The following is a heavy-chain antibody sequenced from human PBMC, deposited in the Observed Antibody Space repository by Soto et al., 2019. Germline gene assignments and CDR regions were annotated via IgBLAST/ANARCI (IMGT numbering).Heavy chain of an antibody. D-gene: IGHD5-12*01. CDR2: TYYRSKWYN. Sequence: SQTLSLTCAISGDSVSSNSAAWNWIRQSPSRGLEWLGRTYYRSKWYNDYAVSVKSRITINPDTSKNQFSLQLNSVTPEDTAVYYCARDQVATPPRPYHYYGMGVWGQGTTVTVSS. J-gene: IGHJ6*02. CDR1: GDSVSSNSAA. V-gene: IGHV6-1*01. CDR3: ARDQVATPPRPYHYYGMGV.